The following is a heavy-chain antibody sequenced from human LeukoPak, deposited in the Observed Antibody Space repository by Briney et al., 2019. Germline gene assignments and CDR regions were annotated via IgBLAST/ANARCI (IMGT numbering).Heavy chain of an antibody. J-gene: IGHJ1*01. CDR1: GGSISSSSYY. CDR2: IYTSGST. CDR3: AREVDYYDSSGYYYGRHFQH. Sequence: PSETLSLTCTVSGGSISSSSYYWGWIRQPPGKGLEWIGRIYTSGSTNYNPSLKSRVTMSVDTSKNQFSLKLSSVTAADTAVYYCAREVDYYDSSGYYYGRHFQHWGQGTLVTVSS. D-gene: IGHD3-22*01. V-gene: IGHV4-39*07.